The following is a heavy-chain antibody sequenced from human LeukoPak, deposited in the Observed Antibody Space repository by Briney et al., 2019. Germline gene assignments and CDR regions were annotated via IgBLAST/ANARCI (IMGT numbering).Heavy chain of an antibody. V-gene: IGHV4-61*08. D-gene: IGHD6-13*01. CDR3: ARGAGQRVFDI. CDR2: IYYSGST. CDR1: GGSISSGDYY. Sequence: PSETLSLTCTVSGGSISSGDYYWSWIRQPPGKGLEWIGYIYYSGSTNYNPSLKSRVTISVDTSKNQFSLKLSSVTAADTAVYYCARGAGQRVFDIWGRGTMVTVSS. J-gene: IGHJ3*02.